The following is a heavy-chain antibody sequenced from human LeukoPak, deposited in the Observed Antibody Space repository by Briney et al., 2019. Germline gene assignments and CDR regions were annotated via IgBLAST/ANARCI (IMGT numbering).Heavy chain of an antibody. Sequence: ASVKVSCMASGFIFTFTDYYMHWVRQAPGQGLEWMGWIHPNSGATNYAQKFQGRVTMTRDTSISTTYMELNNLRSDDTAVYYCAGRCSGGTCYYAIDYWGQGTLVTVSS. CDR3: AGRCSGGTCYYAIDY. D-gene: IGHD2-15*01. CDR2: IHPNSGAT. J-gene: IGHJ4*02. CDR1: GFIFTFTDYY. V-gene: IGHV1-2*02.